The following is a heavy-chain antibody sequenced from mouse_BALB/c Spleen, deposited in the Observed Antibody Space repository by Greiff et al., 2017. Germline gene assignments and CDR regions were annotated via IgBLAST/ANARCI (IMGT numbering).Heavy chain of an antibody. J-gene: IGHJ3*01. CDR2: ISSGGGST. D-gene: IGHD2-14*01. CDR1: GFAFSSYD. CDR3: ARHNYRYDWIAY. V-gene: IGHV5-12-1*01. Sequence: EVKVVESGGGLVKPGGSLKLSCAASGFAFSSYDMSWVRQTPEKRLEWVAYISSGGGSTYYPDTVKGRFTISRDNAKNTLYLQMSSLKSEDTAMYYCARHNYRYDWIAYWGQGTLVTVSA.